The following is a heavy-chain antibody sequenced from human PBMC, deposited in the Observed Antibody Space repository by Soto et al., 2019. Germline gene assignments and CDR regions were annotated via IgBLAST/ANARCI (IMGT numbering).Heavy chain of an antibody. CDR1: GYTFTSYY. CDR2: INPSGGST. D-gene: IGHD3-22*01. CDR3: ASAPYYYDSSGYESFQH. J-gene: IGHJ1*01. Sequence: ASVKVSCKASGYTFTSYYMHWVRQAPGQGLEWMGIINPSGGSTSYAQKFQGRVTMTRDTSTSTVYMELSSLRSEDTAVYYCASAPYYYDSSGYESFQHWGQGTLVTVSS. V-gene: IGHV1-46*01.